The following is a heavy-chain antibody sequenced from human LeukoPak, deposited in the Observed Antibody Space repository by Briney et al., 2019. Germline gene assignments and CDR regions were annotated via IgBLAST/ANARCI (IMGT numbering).Heavy chain of an antibody. CDR2: ISFHGTDS. Sequence: GGSLRLSCAASGFTFISYAIHWVRQAPGKGLEWVAVISFHGTDSFYADSVKGRFTISRDNSKNTLYLQMSSLRADDTAVYYCVQDWAWGAFAYWGQGTLVTVSS. CDR3: VQDWAWGAFAY. D-gene: IGHD7-27*01. V-gene: IGHV3-30*04. J-gene: IGHJ4*02. CDR1: GFTFISYA.